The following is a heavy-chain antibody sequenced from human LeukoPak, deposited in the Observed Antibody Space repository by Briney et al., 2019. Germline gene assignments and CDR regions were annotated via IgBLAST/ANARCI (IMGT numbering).Heavy chain of an antibody. CDR3: ARDLLSDIVVVPAAMGD. D-gene: IGHD2-2*01. J-gene: IGHJ4*02. CDR1: GFTFSSYG. V-gene: IGHV3-33*01. Sequence: GGSLRLSCAASGFTFSSYGMHWVRQAPGKGLEWVAVIWYDGSNKCYADSVKGRFTISRDNSKNTLYLQMNSLRAEDTAVYYCARDLLSDIVVVPAAMGDWGQGTLVTVSS. CDR2: IWYDGSNK.